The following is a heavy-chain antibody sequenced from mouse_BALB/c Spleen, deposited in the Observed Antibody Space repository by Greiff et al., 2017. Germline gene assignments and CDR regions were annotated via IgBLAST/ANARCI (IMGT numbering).Heavy chain of an antibody. CDR3: ARDVLSDY. J-gene: IGHJ2*01. V-gene: IGHV7-3*02. CDR1: GFTFTDYY. CDR2: IRNKANGCTT. Sequence: EVHLVESGGGLVQPGGSLRLSCATSGFTFTDYYMSWVRQPPGKALEWLGFIRNKANGCTTEYSASVKGRFTISRDNSQSILYLQMNTLRAEDSATYYCARDVLSDYWGQGTTLTVSS.